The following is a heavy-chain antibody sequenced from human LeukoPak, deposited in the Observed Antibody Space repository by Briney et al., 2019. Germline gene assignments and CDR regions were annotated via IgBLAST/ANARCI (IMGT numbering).Heavy chain of an antibody. Sequence: ASVKVSCKASGYTFTGYYMHWVRQAPGQGLEWMGWINPNSGGTNYAQKFQGRVTMTRDTSISTAYMELSRLRSDDTAVYYCAGRTPYYYDSSGYPLDAFDIWGQGTMVTVSS. V-gene: IGHV1-2*02. CDR1: GYTFTGYY. CDR2: INPNSGGT. J-gene: IGHJ3*02. D-gene: IGHD3-22*01. CDR3: AGRTPYYYDSSGYPLDAFDI.